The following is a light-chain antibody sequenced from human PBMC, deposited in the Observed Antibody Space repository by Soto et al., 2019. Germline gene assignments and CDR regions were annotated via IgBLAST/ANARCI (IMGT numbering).Light chain of an antibody. J-gene: IGKJ1*01. CDR1: QGIAKS. Sequence: DIQMTQSPSSLSASVGDRVTITCRASQGIAKSLAWYQQKPGKAPKLLIYSASTLQSGVPSRFSGSGSGTDFTLTISSLQPEDGATYYCQKYNSAPWTFGQGTKVEIK. V-gene: IGKV1-27*01. CDR2: SAS. CDR3: QKYNSAPWT.